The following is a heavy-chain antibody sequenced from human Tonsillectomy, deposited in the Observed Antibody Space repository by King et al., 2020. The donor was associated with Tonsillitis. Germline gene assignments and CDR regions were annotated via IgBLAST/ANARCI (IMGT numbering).Heavy chain of an antibody. J-gene: IGHJ5*02. V-gene: IGHV4-31*03. Sequence: QLQESGPGLVKPSQTLSLTCTVSGASISGGDYYWSWIRQHPGKGLEWIGYIYNSENTYYNPSLKSRLTIPLDASKNQFSLNLSAVTAADTAVYYCARYEGGVFDPWGQGILVTVSS. CDR3: ARYEGGVFDP. D-gene: IGHD2-15*01. CDR2: IYNSENT. CDR1: GASISGGDYY.